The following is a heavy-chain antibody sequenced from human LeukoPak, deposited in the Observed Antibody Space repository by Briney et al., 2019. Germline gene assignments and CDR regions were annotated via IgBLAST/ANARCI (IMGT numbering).Heavy chain of an antibody. V-gene: IGHV1-18*01. CDR1: GGTFSSYG. D-gene: IGHD3-16*02. Sequence: ASVKVSCKASGGTFSSYGISWVRQAPGQGLEWMGWISAYNGNTNYAQKLQGRVTMTTDTSTSTAYMELRSLRSDDTAVYYCARVVGFTFGGVIADPGSWFDPWGQGTLVTVSS. CDR2: ISAYNGNT. CDR3: ARVVGFTFGGVIADPGSWFDP. J-gene: IGHJ5*02.